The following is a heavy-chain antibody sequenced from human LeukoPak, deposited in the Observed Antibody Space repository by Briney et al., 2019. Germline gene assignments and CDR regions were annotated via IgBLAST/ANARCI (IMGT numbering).Heavy chain of an antibody. CDR2: IWHDGSNK. V-gene: IGHV3-33*01. J-gene: IGHJ4*02. CDR3: ARAVGPYDY. D-gene: IGHD3-10*01. Sequence: PGRSLRLSCAASGFTFSTYGIHRVRQAPGKGLEWVAVIWHDGSNKYYADSVKGRFTISRDNSKNTLYLQMNSLRAEDTAVYFCARAVGPYDYWGQGTLVTVSS. CDR1: GFTFSTYG.